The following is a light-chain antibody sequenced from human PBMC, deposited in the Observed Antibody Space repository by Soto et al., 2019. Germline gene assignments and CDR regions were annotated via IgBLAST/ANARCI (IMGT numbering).Light chain of an antibody. V-gene: IGLV3-25*02. CDR3: QSADTSGTYYV. Sequence: SYELTQSTSVSLTPGQTARITCSGDALSTQYVYWYQQKPGQAPRLIIYKDNQRPSEIPERFSASSSGTLATLTISGIQAEDEADFYCQSADTSGTYYVFGTGTKLTVL. CDR1: ALSTQY. J-gene: IGLJ1*01. CDR2: KDN.